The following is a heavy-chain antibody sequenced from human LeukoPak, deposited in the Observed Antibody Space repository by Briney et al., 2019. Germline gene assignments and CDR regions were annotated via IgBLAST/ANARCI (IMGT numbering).Heavy chain of an antibody. J-gene: IGHJ4*02. D-gene: IGHD6-19*01. CDR1: TGSFSGYF. Sequence: SETLSLTCGVSTGSFSGYFWSWIRQPPGKGLEWIGEIIHTGSTNYNPSLSSRVTISVDTSKKEISLRLSSVTAADTAIYYCARMAGNFYRTPLDSWGLGTLVTVSS. V-gene: IGHV4-34*12. CDR3: ARMAGNFYRTPLDS. CDR2: IIHTGST.